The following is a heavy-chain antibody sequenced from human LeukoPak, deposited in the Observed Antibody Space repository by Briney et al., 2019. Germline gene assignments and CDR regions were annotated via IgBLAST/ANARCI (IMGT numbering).Heavy chain of an antibody. Sequence: PSETLSLTCAVYGGSFSGYYWSWIRQPPGKGLEWIGSIYYNGNTYYNPSLKSRVTISVDTSKNQFSLKLSSVTAADTAVYYCARQPNCGGDCYLYYYYYMDVWGKGTTVTVSS. CDR1: GGSFSGYY. CDR3: ARQPNCGGDCYLYYYYYMDV. J-gene: IGHJ6*03. CDR2: IYYNGNT. D-gene: IGHD2-21*01. V-gene: IGHV4-34*01.